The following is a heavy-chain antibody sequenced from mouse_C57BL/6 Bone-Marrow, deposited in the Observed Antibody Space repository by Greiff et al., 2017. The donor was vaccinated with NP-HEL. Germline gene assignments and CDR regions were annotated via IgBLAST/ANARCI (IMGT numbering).Heavy chain of an antibody. CDR1: GYAFSSCW. CDR2: IYPGDGDT. V-gene: IGHV1-82*01. Sequence: VQLMESGPELVKPGASVKISCKASGYAFSSCWMNWVKQRPGKGLEWIGRIYPGDGDTNYNGKFKGKATLTADKSSSTAYMQLSSLTSEDSAVYYGAHYCGKGYWGQGTPLTVSS. D-gene: IGHD1-2*01. J-gene: IGHJ2*01. CDR3: AHYCGKGY.